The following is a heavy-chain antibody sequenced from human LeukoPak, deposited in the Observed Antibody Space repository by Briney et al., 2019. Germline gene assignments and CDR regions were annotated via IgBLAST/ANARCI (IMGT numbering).Heavy chain of an antibody. D-gene: IGHD6-19*01. J-gene: IGHJ4*02. Sequence: PSETLSLTCTVSGGSISSYYWSWIRQPPGKGLEWIGYIYHNGGTNYNPSLESRVSISMDTSKNQFSLKPSSLTAADTAVYYCVNSQWLAQFDYWGQGTLVTVSS. CDR2: IYHNGGT. V-gene: IGHV4-59*13. CDR3: VNSQWLAQFDY. CDR1: GGSISSYY.